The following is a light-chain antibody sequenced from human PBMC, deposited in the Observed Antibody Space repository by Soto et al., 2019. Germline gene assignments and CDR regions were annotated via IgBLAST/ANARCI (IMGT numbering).Light chain of an antibody. CDR1: SSDVGGYNF. V-gene: IGLV2-8*01. J-gene: IGLJ2*01. CDR2: DVS. Sequence: QSVLTQPPSASGSPGQSVTISCTGTSSDVGGYNFVSWYQHHPSKAPRLMIYDVSKRPSGVPDRFFGSKSGNTASLTVSGLQPEDEAGYYCSSYAGNNNLRFGGGTKLTVL. CDR3: SSYAGNNNLR.